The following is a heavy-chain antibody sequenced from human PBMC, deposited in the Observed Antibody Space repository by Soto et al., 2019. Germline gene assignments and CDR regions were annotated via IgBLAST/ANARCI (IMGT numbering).Heavy chain of an antibody. D-gene: IGHD2-15*01. CDR3: APHVSCSGGSCQYDAFAI. CDR1: GFTVSSHA. CDR2: VTADGGT. J-gene: IGHJ3*02. Sequence: EVQVLESGGGLVQPGGSLRLSCEGSGFTVSSHAMTWIRQAPGKGPEWVPTVTADGGTYYADSVKGRFAMSRDTSENTXXLQMNSLGAEDTAAYYCAPHVSCSGGSCQYDAFAIRGQGTMVTVSS. V-gene: IGHV3-23*01.